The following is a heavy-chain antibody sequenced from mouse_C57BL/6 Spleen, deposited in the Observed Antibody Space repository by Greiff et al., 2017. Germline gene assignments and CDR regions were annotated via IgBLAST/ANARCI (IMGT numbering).Heavy chain of an antibody. CDR3: ARHPGSNYFDY. V-gene: IGHV5-6*01. J-gene: IGHJ2*01. Sequence: EVQLVESGGDLVKPGGSLKLSCAASGFTFSSYGMSWVRQTPDKRLEWVATISSGGSYTYYPDSVKGRFTISRDNAKNTLYLQMSSPKSEDTAMYYCARHPGSNYFDYWGQGTTLTVSS. CDR2: ISSGGSYT. D-gene: IGHD1-1*01. CDR1: GFTFSSYG.